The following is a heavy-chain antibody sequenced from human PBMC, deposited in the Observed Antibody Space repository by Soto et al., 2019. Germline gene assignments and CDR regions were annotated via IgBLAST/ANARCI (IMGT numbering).Heavy chain of an antibody. CDR2: ISYDGSNK. CDR3: AGTFGVVIVIHSGY. J-gene: IGHJ4*02. CDR1: GFTFSSYG. V-gene: IGHV3-30*03. D-gene: IGHD3-16*02. Sequence: QVQLVESGGGVVQPGRSLRLSCAASGFTFSSYGMHWVRQAPGKGLEWVAVISYDGSNKYYADSVKGRFTISRDNSKNTLYLQMNSLRAEDTAVYYCAGTFGVVIVIHSGYWGQGTLVTVSS.